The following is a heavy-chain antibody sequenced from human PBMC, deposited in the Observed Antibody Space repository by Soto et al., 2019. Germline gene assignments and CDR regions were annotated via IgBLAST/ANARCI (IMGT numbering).Heavy chain of an antibody. D-gene: IGHD2-2*01. Sequence: QVQLQESGPGLVKPSGTLSLTCAVSGGSLSSSNWCSWVRQPPGKGLEWIGEIYHSGSTNYNPSLKSRVTITVDKSINQFSLKLSSVSAADTAVDCCASRGVFYCSSTSCYDRERYHYYYYGMDVLGQGTTVTVS. CDR1: GGSLSSSNW. CDR2: IYHSGST. CDR3: ASRGVFYCSSTSCYDRERYHYYYYGMDV. V-gene: IGHV4-4*01. J-gene: IGHJ6*02.